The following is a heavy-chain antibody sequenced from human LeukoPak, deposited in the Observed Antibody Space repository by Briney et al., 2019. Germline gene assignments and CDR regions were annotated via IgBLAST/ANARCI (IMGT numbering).Heavy chain of an antibody. J-gene: IGHJ4*02. Sequence: PGGSLSLSCAASGFTVSSNSMSWVRQAPGKGLEWVSDISSGGSTSYADSVKGRFTISRDNSKNTLYLQMNSLRAEDTAVYYCARKHYYDSSGFFRPMDYWGQGTLVTVSS. D-gene: IGHD3-22*01. V-gene: IGHV3-66*01. CDR1: GFTVSSNS. CDR2: ISSGGST. CDR3: ARKHYYDSSGFFRPMDY.